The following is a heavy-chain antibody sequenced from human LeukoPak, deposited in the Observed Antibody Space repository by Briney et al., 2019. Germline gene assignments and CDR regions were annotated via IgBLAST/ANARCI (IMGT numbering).Heavy chain of an antibody. Sequence: GGSVILSCSSSGFTVISNYMIWVRQAPGKGLDGDSGIYSGCSSCYADSVQGRFPSPRDNSNNKLHLQMNSLRAEDTALYYCARSQSAPYFYGMDLWGEGTRLRVSS. CDR3: ARSQSAPYFYGMDL. CDR2: IYSGCSS. V-gene: IGHV3-53*01. J-gene: IGHJ6*04. CDR1: GFTVISNY.